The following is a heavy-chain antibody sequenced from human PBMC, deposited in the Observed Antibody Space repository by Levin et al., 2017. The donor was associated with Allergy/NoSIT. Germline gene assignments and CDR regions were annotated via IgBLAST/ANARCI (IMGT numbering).Heavy chain of an antibody. CDR2: INHSGST. Sequence: SETLSLTCAVYGGSFSGNYWSWIRQPPGKGLEWIGDINHSGSTNYNPSLKSRVTISIDTSKNQFSLKLSSVTAADTAVYYCARSPFWSGYYIRHSFDYWGQGTLVTVSS. V-gene: IGHV4-34*01. CDR1: GGSFSGNY. J-gene: IGHJ4*02. D-gene: IGHD3-3*01. CDR3: ARSPFWSGYYIRHSFDY.